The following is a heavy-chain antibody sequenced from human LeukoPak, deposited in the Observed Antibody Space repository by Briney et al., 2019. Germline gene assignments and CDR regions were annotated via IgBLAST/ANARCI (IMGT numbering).Heavy chain of an antibody. J-gene: IGHJ4*02. CDR3: ARRAGAYSHPYDY. CDR1: GGSIRSYY. CDR2: IYSDNT. D-gene: IGHD4/OR15-4a*01. V-gene: IGHV3-53*01. Sequence: ETLSLTCTVSGGSIRSYYWSWIRQPPGKGLEWVSFIYSDNTHYSDSVKGRFTISRDNSKNTLYLQMNSLRAEDTAVYYCARRAGAYSHPYDYWGQGTLVTVSS.